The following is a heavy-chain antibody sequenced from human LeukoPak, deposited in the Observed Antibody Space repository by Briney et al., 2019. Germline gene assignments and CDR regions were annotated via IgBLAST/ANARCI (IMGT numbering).Heavy chain of an antibody. V-gene: IGHV1-69*05. J-gene: IGHJ4*02. CDR1: GGTFSSYA. CDR2: IIPIFGTA. CDR3: ASGGLAVAGGPSLLIFDY. D-gene: IGHD6-19*01. Sequence: SVKVSCKASGGTFSSYAISWVRQAPGQGLEWMGGIIPIFGTANYAQKFQGRVTITTDESTSTAYMELSSLRSEDTAVYYCASGGLAVAGGPSLLIFDYWDQGTLVTVSS.